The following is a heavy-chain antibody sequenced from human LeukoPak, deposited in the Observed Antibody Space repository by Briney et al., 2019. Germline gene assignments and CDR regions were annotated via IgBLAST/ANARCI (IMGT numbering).Heavy chain of an antibody. CDR3: ARGIVVVPAAIEKVGGGYYYYYMDV. CDR2: TYYRSKWYN. CDR1: GDSVSSNSAA. J-gene: IGHJ6*03. Sequence: SQTLSLTCAISGDSVSSNSAAWNWIRQSPSRGLEWLGRTYYRSKWYNDYAVSVKSRITINPDTSKNQFSLQLNSVTPEDTAVYYCARGIVVVPAAIEKVGGGYYYYYMDVWGKGTTVTVSS. V-gene: IGHV6-1*01. D-gene: IGHD2-2*01.